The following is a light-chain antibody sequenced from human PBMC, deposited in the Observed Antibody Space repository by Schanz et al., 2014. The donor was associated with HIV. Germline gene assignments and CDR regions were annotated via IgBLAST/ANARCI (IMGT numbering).Light chain of an antibody. CDR2: GAS. J-gene: IGKJ3*01. V-gene: IGKV3-20*01. Sequence: EIVLTQSPAILSLSPGDRATLSCRASQSVSSHLAWYQQKPGQAPMLLIYGASSRATGIPDRFSGSGSGTDFTLTISRLEPEDFAVYYCQHYGSSFGPGTKVDIK. CDR3: QHYGSS. CDR1: QSVSSH.